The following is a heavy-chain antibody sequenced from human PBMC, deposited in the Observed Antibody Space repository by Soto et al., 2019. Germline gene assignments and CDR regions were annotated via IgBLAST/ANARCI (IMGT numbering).Heavy chain of an antibody. J-gene: IGHJ5*02. CDR3: AMPPYYDSSGYYPNWFDP. V-gene: IGHV1-18*01. CDR1: GYTFTSYG. D-gene: IGHD3-22*01. Sequence: QVQLVQSGAEVKKPGASVKVSCKASGYTFTSYGISWVRQAPGQGLEWMGWISAYNGNTNYAQKLQGRVTMTTDTSTSTAYIELRSLRSDDTAVYYCAMPPYYDSSGYYPNWFDPWGQGTLVTVSS. CDR2: ISAYNGNT.